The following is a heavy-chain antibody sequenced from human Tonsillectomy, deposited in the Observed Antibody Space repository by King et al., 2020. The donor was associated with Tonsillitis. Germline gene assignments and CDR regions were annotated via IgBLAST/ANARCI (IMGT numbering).Heavy chain of an antibody. CDR1: GGSFSGYF. Sequence: VQLQQWGAGLLKPSETLSLTCAVYGGSFSGYFWSWIRQPPGKGLEWIGEINHSGSTNYNPSLKSRVTISVDTSKNQFSLKLSSVTAADTAVFYCARGVPRGYSNSADAFDIWGQGTMVTVSS. V-gene: IGHV4-34*01. D-gene: IGHD4-11*01. CDR2: INHSGST. J-gene: IGHJ3*02. CDR3: ARGVPRGYSNSADAFDI.